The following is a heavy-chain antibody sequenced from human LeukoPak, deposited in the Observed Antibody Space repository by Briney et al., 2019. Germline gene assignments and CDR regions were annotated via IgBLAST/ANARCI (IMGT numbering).Heavy chain of an antibody. CDR1: GFTFSSYG. CDR3: ARCSPGDSSNFYAVLQY. CDR2: ISYDGSNK. Sequence: PGRSLRLSCAASGFTFSSYGMHWVRQAPGKGLEWVAVISYDGSNKYYADSVKGRFTISRDNSKNTLYLQMNSLRAEDTAVYYCARCSPGDSSNFYAVLQYWGQGTQVTVST. D-gene: IGHD3-22*01. V-gene: IGHV3-30*03. J-gene: IGHJ4*02.